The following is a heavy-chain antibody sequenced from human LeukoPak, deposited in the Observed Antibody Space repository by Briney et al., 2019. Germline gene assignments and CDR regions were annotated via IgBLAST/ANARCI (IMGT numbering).Heavy chain of an antibody. Sequence: PGGSLRLSCAASGFTFSSYAMHWVRQAPGKGLEWVAVISYDGSNKYYADSVKGRFTISRDNSKNTLYLQMNSLRAEDTAVYYCARVYYGSGSSHTDYWGQGTLVTVSS. D-gene: IGHD3-10*01. CDR1: GFTFSSYA. J-gene: IGHJ4*02. CDR2: ISYDGSNK. V-gene: IGHV3-30*04. CDR3: ARVYYGSGSSHTDY.